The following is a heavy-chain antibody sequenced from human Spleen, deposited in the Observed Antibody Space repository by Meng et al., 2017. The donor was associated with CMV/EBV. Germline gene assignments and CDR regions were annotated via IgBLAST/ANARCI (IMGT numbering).Heavy chain of an antibody. CDR2: ISYDGRTK. J-gene: IGHJ4*02. CDR3: ARAGLGISSAGINF. CDR1: GFTFSSSA. V-gene: IGHV3-30*04. D-gene: IGHD6-13*01. Sequence: GESLKISCAASGFTFSSSAMHWVRQAPGKGLEWVAVISYDGRTKHYADSVNGRLTISRDNSQNTLYLQMSSVGVEDTAVYYCARAGLGISSAGINFWGQGALVTVSS.